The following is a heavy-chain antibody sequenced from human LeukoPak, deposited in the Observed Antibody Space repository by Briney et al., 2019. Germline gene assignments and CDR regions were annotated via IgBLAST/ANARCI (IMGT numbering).Heavy chain of an antibody. CDR3: ARGVEPLASNTLAY. D-gene: IGHD1-14*01. CDR1: GVTVITND. CDR2: LYSDGNT. J-gene: IGHJ4*02. Sequence: GGSLRLSCAASGVTVITNDMTWVRQAPGKGLEWVSVLYSDGNTKYADSVQGRFTISRDNSKNTLYLEMNSLSPDDTAVYYCARGVEPLASNTLAYWGQGTLVTVSS. V-gene: IGHV3-53*01.